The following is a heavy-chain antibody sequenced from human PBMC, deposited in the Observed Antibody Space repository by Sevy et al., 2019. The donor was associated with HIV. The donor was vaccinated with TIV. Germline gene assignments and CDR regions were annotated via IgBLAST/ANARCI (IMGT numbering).Heavy chain of an antibody. CDR3: ARSKMGYCSSTSCYDGDAFDI. V-gene: IGHV1-2*04. CDR1: GYTFTGYY. CDR2: INPNSGGT. Sequence: ASVKVSCKASGYTFTGYYMHWVRQAPGQGLEWMGWINPNSGGTNYAQKFQGWVTMTRDTSISTAYMELSGLRSDDTAVYYCARSKMGYCSSTSCYDGDAFDIWGQGTMVTVSS. J-gene: IGHJ3*02. D-gene: IGHD2-2*01.